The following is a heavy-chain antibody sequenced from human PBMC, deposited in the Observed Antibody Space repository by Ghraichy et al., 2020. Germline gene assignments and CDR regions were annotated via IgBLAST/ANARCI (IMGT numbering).Heavy chain of an antibody. CDR2: IYHSGNT. J-gene: IGHJ4*02. D-gene: IGHD2/OR15-2a*01. CDR3: ARVLSGLDLGNGFDY. CDR1: GYSLSSGFY. V-gene: IGHV4-38-2*02. Sequence: SETLSLTCTVSGYSLSSGFYWGWIRQPPGKGLEWIGSIYHSGNTYYNPSLKSRVTISVDTSKNKFSLKLNSVTAADTAVYYCARVLSGLDLGNGFDYWGQGTLVTVSS.